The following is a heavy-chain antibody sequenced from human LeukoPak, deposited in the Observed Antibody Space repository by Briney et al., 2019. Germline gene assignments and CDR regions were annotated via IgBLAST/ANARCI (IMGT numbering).Heavy chain of an antibody. D-gene: IGHD4-17*01. CDR3: ARDPGDYGDSFLGAFDI. CDR2: INPNSGGT. J-gene: IGHJ3*02. V-gene: IGHV1-2*06. Sequence: ASVKVSCKTSGYTFADYFIHWVRQAPGQGLEWMGRINPNSGGTNYAQKFQGRVTMTRDTSISTAYMELSRLRSDDTAVYYCARDPGDYGDSFLGAFDIWGQGTMVTVSS. CDR1: GYTFADYF.